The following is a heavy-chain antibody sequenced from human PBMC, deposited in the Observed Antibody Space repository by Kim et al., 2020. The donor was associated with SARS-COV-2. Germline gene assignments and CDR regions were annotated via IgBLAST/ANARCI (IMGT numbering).Heavy chain of an antibody. D-gene: IGHD3-16*02. V-gene: IGHV4-59*01. CDR1: GGSISSYY. CDR3: ARGRGNDNIWGSYRKGGAFDI. CDR2: IYYSGST. J-gene: IGHJ3*02. Sequence: SETLSLTCTVSGGSISSYYWSWIRQPPGKGLEWIGYIYYSGSTNYNPSLKSRVTISVDTSKNQFSLKLSSVTAADTAVYYCARGRGNDNIWGSYRKGGAFDIWGQGTMVTVSS.